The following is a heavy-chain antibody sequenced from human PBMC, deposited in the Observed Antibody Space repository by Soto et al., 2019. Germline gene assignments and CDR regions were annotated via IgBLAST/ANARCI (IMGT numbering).Heavy chain of an antibody. V-gene: IGHV3-33*01. CDR1: GFTFSSYG. CDR3: ARGSSSWYFGQYYYGMDV. J-gene: IGHJ6*02. Sequence: QVQLVESGGGVVQPGRSLRLSCAASGFTFSSYGMHWVRQAPGKGLEWVAVIWYDGSNKYYADSVKGRFTISRDNSKNTLYLQMNSLRAEDTAVYYCARGSSSWYFGQYYYGMDVWGQGTTVTVSS. CDR2: IWYDGSNK. D-gene: IGHD6-13*01.